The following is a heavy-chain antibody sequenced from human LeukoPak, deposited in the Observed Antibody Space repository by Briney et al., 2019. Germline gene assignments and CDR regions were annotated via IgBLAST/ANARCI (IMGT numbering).Heavy chain of an antibody. J-gene: IGHJ6*03. D-gene: IGHD2-15*01. V-gene: IGHV4-34*01. CDR2: INHSGST. Sequence: SETLSLTCAVSGASISGSGYYWSWTRQPPGKGLEWIGEINHSGSTNYNPSLKSRVTISVDTSKNQFSLKLSSVTAADTAVYYCARGLYCSGGSCYPKKGYYYYYMDVWGRGTTVTISS. CDR1: GASISGSGYY. CDR3: ARGLYCSGGSCYPKKGYYYYYMDV.